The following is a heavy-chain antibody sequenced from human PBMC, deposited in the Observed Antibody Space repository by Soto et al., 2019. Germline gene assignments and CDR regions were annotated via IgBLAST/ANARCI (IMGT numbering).Heavy chain of an antibody. Sequence: GGSLRLSCAASGFTFSNAWMSWGRQAPGKGLEWVGRIKSKTDGGTTDYAAPVKGRFTISRDASKNTLYLQMNSLKTEDTAVYYCTTGEITMILAAHDAFDIWGQGTMVTVSS. V-gene: IGHV3-15*01. D-gene: IGHD3-22*01. J-gene: IGHJ3*02. CDR1: GFTFSNAW. CDR2: IKSKTDGGTT. CDR3: TTGEITMILAAHDAFDI.